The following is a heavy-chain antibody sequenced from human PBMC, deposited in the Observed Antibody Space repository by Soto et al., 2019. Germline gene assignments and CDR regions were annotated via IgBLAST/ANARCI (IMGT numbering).Heavy chain of an antibody. J-gene: IGHJ4*02. Sequence: PSETLSLTCTVSGGSISSDGYYWSWIRQHPGKGLEWVGYSYYTGSSYYNPSLKSRVTISVDASKNQLSLRLASVTAADTAVYYCAHRRTTVTTQDYFDYWGQGTLVTV. CDR2: SYYTGSS. CDR3: AHRRTTVTTQDYFDY. D-gene: IGHD4-4*01. V-gene: IGHV4-31*03. CDR1: GGSISSDGYY.